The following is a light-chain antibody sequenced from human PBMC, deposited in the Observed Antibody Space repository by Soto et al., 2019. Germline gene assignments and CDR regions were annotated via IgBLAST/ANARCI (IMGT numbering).Light chain of an antibody. CDR2: YVT. V-gene: IGLV2-14*01. Sequence: QSVLTQPASVSGSPGQSITISCTGTSSDVGGYNYVSWYQQHPGKAPKLIIYYVTNRPSGVSSRFSGSKSGNTASLTISGLHAEDEADYYCSSYTGSSTPWVFGGGTKLTVL. CDR3: SSYTGSSTPWV. J-gene: IGLJ3*02. CDR1: SSDVGGYNY.